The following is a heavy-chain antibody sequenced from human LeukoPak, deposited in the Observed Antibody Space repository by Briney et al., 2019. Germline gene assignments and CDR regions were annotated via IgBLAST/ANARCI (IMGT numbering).Heavy chain of an antibody. CDR1: GFTFSSYG. D-gene: IGHD6-19*01. Sequence: PGRSLRLSCAASGFTFSSYGMHWVRQAPGKGLEWVAVIWYDGTNKDYADSVKGRFTISRDNSKNTLYLQMNSLRAEDTAVYYCARSIAVAGAFTPYGMDVWGQGTTVTVSS. CDR3: ARSIAVAGAFTPYGMDV. J-gene: IGHJ6*02. V-gene: IGHV3-33*01. CDR2: IWYDGTNK.